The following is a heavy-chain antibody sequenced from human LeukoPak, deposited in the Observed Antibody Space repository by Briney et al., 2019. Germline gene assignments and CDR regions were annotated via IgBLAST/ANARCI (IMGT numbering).Heavy chain of an antibody. CDR1: GYSISSGYY. J-gene: IGHJ6*03. V-gene: IGHV4-38-2*02. CDR3: ASGRDCSSTSCYTPYYYYYYMDV. CDR2: IYHSGST. Sequence: SETLSLTCTVSGYSISSGYYWGWIRQPPGKGLEWIGSIYHSGSTYYNPSLKSRVTISVDTSKNQFSLKLSSVTAADTAVYYCASGRDCSSTSCYTPYYYYYYMDVWGKGTTVTISS. D-gene: IGHD2-2*02.